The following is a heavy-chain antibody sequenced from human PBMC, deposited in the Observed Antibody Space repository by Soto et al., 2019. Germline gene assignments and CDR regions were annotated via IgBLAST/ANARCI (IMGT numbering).Heavy chain of an antibody. CDR2: ISHDGTRK. D-gene: IGHD3-16*01. Sequence: QVQLVESGGGVVQPGKSLRLSCVASGLTFSTYPMHWVRQAPGKGLEWVSFISHDGTRKSYTQSVKGRFTISRDNSKNPLYLPMNSLMPEDTAVYYFERDWASIASHYVQDWGQGNLVTGSS. J-gene: IGHJ1*01. CDR1: GLTFSTYP. CDR3: ERDWASIASHYVQD. V-gene: IGHV3-30*10.